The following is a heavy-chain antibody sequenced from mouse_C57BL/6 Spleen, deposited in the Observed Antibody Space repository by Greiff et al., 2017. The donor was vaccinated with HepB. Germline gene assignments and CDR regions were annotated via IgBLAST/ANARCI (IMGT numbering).Heavy chain of an antibody. J-gene: IGHJ1*03. Sequence: QVQLQQSGTELVKPGASVKLSCKASGYTFTSYWMHWVKQRPRQGLEWIGNINPSNGGTNYNEKFKSKATLTVDKSSSTAYMQLSSLTSEDSAVYYCARSYYYGRGWYFDVWGTGTTVTVSS. CDR2: INPSNGGT. D-gene: IGHD1-1*01. CDR1: GYTFTSYW. CDR3: ARSYYYGRGWYFDV. V-gene: IGHV1-53*01.